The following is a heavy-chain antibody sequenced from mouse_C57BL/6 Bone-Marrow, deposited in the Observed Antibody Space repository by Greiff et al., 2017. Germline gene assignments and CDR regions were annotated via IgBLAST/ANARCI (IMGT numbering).Heavy chain of an antibody. CDR2: ISSGSSTI. CDR3: ARFGDYDGVWDY. J-gene: IGHJ4*01. D-gene: IGHD2-4*01. V-gene: IGHV5-17*01. Sequence: EVQGVESGGGLVKPGGSLKLSCAASGFTFSDYGMHWVSQAPEKGLEWVAYISSGSSTIYYADTVKGRVTISRDNAKNTLFLQLTSLRSEDTAMYYCARFGDYDGVWDYWGQGTSVTVSS. CDR1: GFTFSDYG.